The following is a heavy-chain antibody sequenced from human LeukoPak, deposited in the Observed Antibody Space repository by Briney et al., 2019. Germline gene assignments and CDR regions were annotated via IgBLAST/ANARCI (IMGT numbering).Heavy chain of an antibody. V-gene: IGHV4-59*01. Sequence: PETLSLTCTVSGGSISSYYWSWIRQPPGKALEWIGYIYYSGTTNYNPSLKSRVTISVDTSKNQFSLKLSSVTAADTAVYYCARDNSGYCSGGSCYHFDYWGQGTLVTVSS. CDR1: GGSISSYY. CDR2: IYYSGTT. CDR3: ARDNSGYCSGGSCYHFDY. D-gene: IGHD2-15*01. J-gene: IGHJ4*02.